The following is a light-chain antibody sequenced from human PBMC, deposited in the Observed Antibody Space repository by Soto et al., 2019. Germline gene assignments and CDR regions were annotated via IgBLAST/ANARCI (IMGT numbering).Light chain of an antibody. V-gene: IGKV3-15*01. CDR1: QSVSSN. J-gene: IGKJ1*01. CDR2: GAS. Sequence: EIVMTHSPATLAVSPGERATLSCRASQSVSSNLAWYQQKPGQAPRLLIYGASTGATGIPARFSGSGSGTEFTLTISSLQSEDFAVYYCQQYNNWWTFGQGTKVEIK. CDR3: QQYNNWWT.